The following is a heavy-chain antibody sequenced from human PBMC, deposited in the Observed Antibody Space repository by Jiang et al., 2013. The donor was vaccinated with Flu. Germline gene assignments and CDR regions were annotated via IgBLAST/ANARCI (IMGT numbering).Heavy chain of an antibody. CDR3: ARDLREMTTMDYYYYGLDV. D-gene: IGHD5-24*01. Sequence: QSGSELKKSGASVKVSCKASGYTLTTYGINWVRQAPGQGLEWMGWINTITGNPTYAQGFTGRFVFSLDTSVGTAYLQISSLKAEDTAVYFCARDLREMTTMDYYYYGLDVWG. V-gene: IGHV7-4-1*02. CDR2: INTITGNP. J-gene: IGHJ6*01. CDR1: GYTLTTYG.